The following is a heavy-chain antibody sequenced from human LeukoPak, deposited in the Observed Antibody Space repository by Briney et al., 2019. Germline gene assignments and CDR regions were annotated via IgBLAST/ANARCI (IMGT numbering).Heavy chain of an antibody. V-gene: IGHV1-69*05. CDR1: GGTFSSYA. CDR2: IIPIFGTA. CDR3: ARGPYYDSSGYYFPFDY. J-gene: IGHJ4*02. Sequence: SVKVSCKASGGTFSSYAISWVRQAPGQGLEWMGRIIPIFGTANYAQKFQGRVTITTDESTSTAYMELSSLRPEDTAVYYCARGPYYDSSGYYFPFDYWGQGTLVTVSS. D-gene: IGHD3-22*01.